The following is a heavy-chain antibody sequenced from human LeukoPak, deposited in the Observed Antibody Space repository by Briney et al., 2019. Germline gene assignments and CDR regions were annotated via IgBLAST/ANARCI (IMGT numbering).Heavy chain of an antibody. Sequence: GGSLRLSCAASGFTFSNYWMSWVRQAPGKGLEWISYITNNGGAMFYADSLKGRLTIFRDNAKKSLYLQMNSLRPDDTALYYCARALADSRGYYLGFDYWGQGTPVTVSS. J-gene: IGHJ4*02. CDR2: ITNNGGAM. CDR1: GFTFSNYW. CDR3: ARALADSRGYYLGFDY. D-gene: IGHD3-22*01. V-gene: IGHV3-11*04.